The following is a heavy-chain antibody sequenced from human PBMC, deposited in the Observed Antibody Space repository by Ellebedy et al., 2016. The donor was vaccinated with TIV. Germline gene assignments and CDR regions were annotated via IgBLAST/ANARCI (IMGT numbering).Heavy chain of an antibody. J-gene: IGHJ4*02. V-gene: IGHV3-23*01. D-gene: IGHD1/OR15-1a*01. CDR1: GFTFSSNA. Sequence: PGGSLRLSCAASGFTFSSNAMNWVRQAPGKGLEWVSTVSGSGGGTYYAESVKGRFTISRDNSRNTLFLQMNSLRAEDTAVYYYAKVEHRWADYWGQGTLVTVSS. CDR3: AKVEHRWADY. CDR2: VSGSGGGT.